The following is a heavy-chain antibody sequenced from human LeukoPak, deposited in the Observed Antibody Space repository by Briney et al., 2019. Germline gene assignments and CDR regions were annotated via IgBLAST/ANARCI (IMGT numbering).Heavy chain of an antibody. CDR3: ARPLRIEVVTAIDY. CDR1: GFTFSSYA. J-gene: IGHJ4*02. D-gene: IGHD2-21*02. CDR2: ISYDGSNK. Sequence: PGRSLRLSCAASGFTFSSYAMHWVRQAPGKGLEWVAVISYDGSNKYYADSVKGRFTISRDNSKNTLYLQMNSLRAEDTAVYYCARPLRIEVVTAIDYWGQGTLVTVSS. V-gene: IGHV3-30-3*01.